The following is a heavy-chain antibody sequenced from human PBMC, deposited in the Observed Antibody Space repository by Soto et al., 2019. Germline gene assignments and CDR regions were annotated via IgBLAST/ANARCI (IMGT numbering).Heavy chain of an antibody. CDR3: ATVVTPKHDAFDI. CDR2: IYYSGST. V-gene: IGHV4-31*03. CDR1: GGSISSGGYY. Sequence: SETLSLTCTVSGGSISSGGYYWSWIRQHPGKGLEWIGYIYYSGSTYYNPSLKSRVTISVDTSKNQFSLKLSSVTAADTAVYYCATVVTPKHDAFDIWGQGTMVTVSS. D-gene: IGHD2-21*02. J-gene: IGHJ3*02.